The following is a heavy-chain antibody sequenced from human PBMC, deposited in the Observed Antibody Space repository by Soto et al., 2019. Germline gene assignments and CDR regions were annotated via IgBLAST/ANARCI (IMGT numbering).Heavy chain of an antibody. J-gene: IGHJ5*02. Sequence: SETLSLTCAVYGGSVNSYCWNWIRQAPGKGLEWIGEINHTGGTHYNPSLKSRVTMSVDTSKNQFSLRLSSVTAADTAIYYCATRITVFGLLIPPFDPWGQGTQVTVSS. CDR1: GGSVNSYC. CDR2: INHTGGT. V-gene: IGHV4-34*01. D-gene: IGHD3-3*01. CDR3: ATRITVFGLLIPPFDP.